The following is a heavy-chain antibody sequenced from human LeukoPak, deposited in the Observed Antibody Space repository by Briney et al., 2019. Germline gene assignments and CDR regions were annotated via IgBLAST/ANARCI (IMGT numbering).Heavy chain of an antibody. V-gene: IGHV1-8*01. CDR1: GYSFTNYD. D-gene: IGHD6-19*01. J-gene: IGHJ5*02. CDR2: MNPNTGNT. CDR3: TRCLSSGWYWFDP. Sequence: ASVKVSCKASGYSFTNYDINWVRQAAGQGLEWMGWMNPNTGNTGYAQKFQGRVTMTRDTSMSTAYLELSSLRSEDTAMYYCTRCLSSGWYWFDPWGQGTPVTVSS.